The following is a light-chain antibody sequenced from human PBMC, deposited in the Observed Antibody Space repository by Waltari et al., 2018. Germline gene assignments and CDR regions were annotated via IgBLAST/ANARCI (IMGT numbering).Light chain of an antibody. CDR2: ELP. J-gene: IGLJ3*02. CDR3: FSYATNSAWV. V-gene: IGLV2-23*02. CDR1: SGDFENYNL. Sequence: QSALTQPASVSGSPGQSITISCTGSSGDFENYNLVSRYQQHPGKAPKRLIYELPARPSGFSNLFSGSGSGNTASLTSSGLQAENEADYHCFSYATNSAWVFGGGTKVTVL.